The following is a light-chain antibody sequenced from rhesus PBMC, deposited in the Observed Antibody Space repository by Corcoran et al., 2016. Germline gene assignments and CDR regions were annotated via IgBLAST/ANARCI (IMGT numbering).Light chain of an antibody. CDR1: QSVSSY. V-gene: IGKV3-53*01. J-gene: IGKJ2*01. Sequence: PGERATLSCRASQSVSSYLAWYQQKPGQAPRLLIYGASRRATGIPNRFSGSGAGTEFNLTISSLEPEGFAVYYCQKYSSSPYSFGQGTKVEIK. CDR3: QKYSSSPYS. CDR2: GAS.